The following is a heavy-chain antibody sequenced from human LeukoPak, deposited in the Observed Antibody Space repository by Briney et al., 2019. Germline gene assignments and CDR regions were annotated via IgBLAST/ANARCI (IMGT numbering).Heavy chain of an antibody. CDR2: ISAYNGNT. J-gene: IGHJ4*02. Sequence: ASVKVSCKASGYTFTSYGISWVRQAPGQGLEWMGWISAYNGNTNYAQKLQGRVTMTTDTSTSTAYMELRSLRSDDTAVYYCARDLRIAVAGPFDYWGQGTLSPSPQ. D-gene: IGHD6-19*01. V-gene: IGHV1-18*01. CDR3: ARDLRIAVAGPFDY. CDR1: GYTFTSYG.